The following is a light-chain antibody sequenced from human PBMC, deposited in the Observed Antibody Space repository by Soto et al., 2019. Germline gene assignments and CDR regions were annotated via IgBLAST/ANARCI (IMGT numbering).Light chain of an antibody. CDR2: GAS. V-gene: IGKV3-20*01. J-gene: IGKJ5*01. CDR3: QHYGNSPII. Sequence: EIVLTQSPGTLSLSTGEGASLSCRASQSVSSTYLAWYQQKPGQAPRLLIYGASNRATGIPDRFSGSGSGTDFTLTIGRLEPEDFAAYYCQHYGNSPIIFGQGTRLEIK. CDR1: QSVSSTY.